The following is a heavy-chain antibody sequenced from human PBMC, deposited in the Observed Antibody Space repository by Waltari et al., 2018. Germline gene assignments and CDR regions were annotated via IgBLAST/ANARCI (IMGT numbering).Heavy chain of an antibody. CDR2: SSHKGRT. D-gene: IGHD6-19*01. CDR3: ATEGWKVAGGTGWNWFDP. CDR1: GDSVTGYS. Sequence: QVQLQESGPGLVKPSETLSLTCIVSGDSVTGYSWNWIRQSPRKGLEWIGSSSHKGRTNFNHALSNRATVSLDTTKNHFSLKLTSVAAPDTAVYYWATEGWKVAGGTGWNWFDPWGQGILVTVST. J-gene: IGHJ5*02. V-gene: IGHV4-59*02.